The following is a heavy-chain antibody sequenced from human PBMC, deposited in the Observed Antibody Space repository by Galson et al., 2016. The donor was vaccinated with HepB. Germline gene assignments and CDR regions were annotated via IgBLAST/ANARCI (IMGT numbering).Heavy chain of an antibody. Sequence: EPLSLTCTVSSGSVSSSDYYWTWIRQPPGKGLELIGYIYSGGASNYNPSLKSRVTISLDRSKNQFSVKLRSVTAADTAVYYCASGFCSTGSCPAEYFQHWGQGTRVTVSS. CDR1: SGSVSSSDYY. J-gene: IGHJ1*01. D-gene: IGHD2-15*01. CDR3: ASGFCSTGSCPAEYFQH. CDR2: IYSGGAS. V-gene: IGHV4-61*08.